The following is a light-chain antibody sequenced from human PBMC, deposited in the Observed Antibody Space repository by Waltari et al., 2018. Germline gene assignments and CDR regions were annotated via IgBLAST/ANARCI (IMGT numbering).Light chain of an antibody. Sequence: QSALTQPASVSGSPGQSITISCPGTSSDVGGYAYVSWYQQHPGKAPKLIIYSVSNRPSGVSNRFSGSKSGNTASLTISGLQAEDEADYYCSSYTSNSARVFGTGTKVTVL. CDR2: SVS. V-gene: IGLV2-14*01. CDR1: SSDVGGYAY. J-gene: IGLJ1*01. CDR3: SSYTSNSARV.